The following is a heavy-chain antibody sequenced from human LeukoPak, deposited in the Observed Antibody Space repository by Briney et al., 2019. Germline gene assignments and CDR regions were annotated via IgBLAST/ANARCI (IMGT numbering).Heavy chain of an antibody. J-gene: IGHJ4*02. V-gene: IGHV3-43*02. D-gene: IGHD6-19*01. Sequence: GGSLRLSCAASGLTFHNHAMHWVRQGPGKGLEWVGIISGDSETTHYADSVKGRFTVSRDNSKNSLYLQMNSLRTEDTALYYCANVFSRAVAGGHWGQGTLVTVSS. CDR3: ANVFSRAVAGGH. CDR1: GLTFHNHA. CDR2: ISGDSETT.